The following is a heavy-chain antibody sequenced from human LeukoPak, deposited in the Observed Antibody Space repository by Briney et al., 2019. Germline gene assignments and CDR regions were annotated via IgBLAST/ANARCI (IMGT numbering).Heavy chain of an antibody. CDR2: IIPIFGTA. CDR1: GVTFSSYA. D-gene: IGHD6-13*01. V-gene: IGHV1-69*13. J-gene: IGHJ4*02. CDR3: AKDSSSWYKVYYFDY. Sequence: SVKLSCKASGVTFSSYAISWVRQAPGQGLEWMGGIIPIFGTANYAQKFQGRVTITADESTSTAYMELRSLRSEDTAVYYCAKDSSSWYKVYYFDYWGQGTLVTVSS.